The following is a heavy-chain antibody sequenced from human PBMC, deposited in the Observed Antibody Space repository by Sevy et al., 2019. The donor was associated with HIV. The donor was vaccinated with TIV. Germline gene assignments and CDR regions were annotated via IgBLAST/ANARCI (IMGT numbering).Heavy chain of an antibody. CDR2: IYSGGST. CDR3: ARARITMVRGVTYYFDY. V-gene: IGHV3-53*01. D-gene: IGHD3-10*01. CDR1: GFTVSSNY. J-gene: IGHJ4*02. Sequence: GGSLRLSCAASGFTVSSNYMSWVRQAPGKGLEWVSVIYSGGSTYYADSVKGRFTISRDNSKNTLYLQMNSLSAEDTAVYYCARARITMVRGVTYYFDYWGQGTLVTVSS.